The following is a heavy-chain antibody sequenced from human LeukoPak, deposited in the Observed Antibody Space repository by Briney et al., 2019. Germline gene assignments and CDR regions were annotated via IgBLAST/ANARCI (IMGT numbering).Heavy chain of an antibody. CDR2: TNWNGGST. J-gene: IGHJ4*02. D-gene: IGHD2-8*01. V-gene: IGHV3-20*04. CDR3: ARDLICTNGVCLYYFDY. CDR1: GFTFDDYG. Sequence: PGGSLRLSCAASGFTFDDYGMSWARQAPGKGLEWVSGTNWNGGSTGYADSVKGRFTISRDNAKNSLYLQMNSLRAEDTALYYCARDLICTNGVCLYYFDYWGQGTLVTVSS.